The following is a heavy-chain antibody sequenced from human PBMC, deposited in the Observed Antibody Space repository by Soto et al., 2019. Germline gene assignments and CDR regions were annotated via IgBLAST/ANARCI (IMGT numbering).Heavy chain of an antibody. CDR2: IYHSGTT. V-gene: IGHV4-31*11. D-gene: IGHD3-22*01. J-gene: IGHJ4*02. CDR1: GDSISSDGYY. CDR3: ARVTTEFDY. Sequence: QLQLEESGPGLVKPSQTLSLTCAVSGDSISSDGYYWSWIRQRPGKGLEWIGHIYHSGTTYYNPALKSRVSISIDTSKHQFPLNVTSVTSADTAVYYCARVTTEFDYWGLGTQVTASS.